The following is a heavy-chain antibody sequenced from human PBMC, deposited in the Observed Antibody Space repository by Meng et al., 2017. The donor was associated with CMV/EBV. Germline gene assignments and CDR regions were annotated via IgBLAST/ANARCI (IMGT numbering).Heavy chain of an antibody. Sequence: TGSGGSGSSGSYYWSWIRQPPGKGLEWIGYIYYSGSTNYNPSLKSRVTISVDTSKNQFSLKLSSVTAADTAVYYCARGSGSGNWFDPWGQGTLVTVSS. V-gene: IGHV4-61*01. CDR1: GGSGSSGSYY. CDR3: ARGSGSGNWFDP. D-gene: IGHD1-26*01. CDR2: IYYSGST. J-gene: IGHJ5*02.